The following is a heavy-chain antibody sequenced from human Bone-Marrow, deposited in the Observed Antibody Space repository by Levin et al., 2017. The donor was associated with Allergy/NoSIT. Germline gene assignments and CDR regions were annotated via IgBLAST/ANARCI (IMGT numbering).Heavy chain of an antibody. CDR2: IKPDGSDK. CDR1: GFTFRDYW. J-gene: IGHJ4*02. D-gene: IGHD6-19*01. V-gene: IGHV3-7*01. CDR3: AKDNTGWRVSEY. Sequence: GESLKISCEASGFTFRDYWMTWVRQAPGKGLEWVANIKPDGSDKYYVDSVKGRFTISRDNAKNSLSLEMKSLRAEDTAVYYCAKDNTGWRVSEYWGQGTRVTVSS.